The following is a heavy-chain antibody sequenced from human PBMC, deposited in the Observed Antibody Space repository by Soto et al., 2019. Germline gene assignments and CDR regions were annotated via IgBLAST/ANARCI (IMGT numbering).Heavy chain of an antibody. J-gene: IGHJ4*02. V-gene: IGHV4-30-4*01. CDR1: GGSISSGDYY. Sequence: QVQLQESGPGLVKPSQTLSLTCTVSGGSISSGDYYWSWIRQPPGKGLEWIGYIYYSGSTYYKPSLKSRVTISVDTSKNQFSLKLSSVTAADTAVYYYARVKRGYSYGTDFDYWGQGTLVTVSS. CDR3: ARVKRGYSYGTDFDY. D-gene: IGHD5-18*01. CDR2: IYYSGST.